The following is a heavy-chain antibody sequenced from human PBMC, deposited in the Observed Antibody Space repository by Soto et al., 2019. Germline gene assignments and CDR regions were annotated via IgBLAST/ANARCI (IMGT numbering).Heavy chain of an antibody. Sequence: QVQLVQSGAEVKKPGASVKVSCKASGYTFTSYSISWVRQAPGQGLEWMGWISAYNGNTYHARKLQGRVTMTTDTYTSIAYMELRSLRSDDTAVYYCARDVGYGLIDYWGQGTLVTVSS. CDR3: ARDVGYGLIDY. J-gene: IGHJ4*02. D-gene: IGHD5-18*01. V-gene: IGHV1-18*01. CDR1: GYTFTSYS. CDR2: ISAYNGNT.